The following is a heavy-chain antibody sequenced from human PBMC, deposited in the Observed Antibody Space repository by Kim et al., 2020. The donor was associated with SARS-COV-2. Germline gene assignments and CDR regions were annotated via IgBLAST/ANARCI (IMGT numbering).Heavy chain of an antibody. CDR2: GSGGTT. Sequence: GSGGTTYYADSVKGRFTNSRENSKNTLYLKMNSLRAEDTAVYYCANPIDYWGQGTLVTVSS. V-gene: IGHV3-23*01. CDR3: ANPIDY. J-gene: IGHJ4*02.